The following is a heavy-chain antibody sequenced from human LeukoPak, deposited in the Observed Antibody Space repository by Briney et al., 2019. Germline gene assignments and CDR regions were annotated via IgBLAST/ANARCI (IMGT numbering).Heavy chain of an antibody. CDR2: ISNSGGNT. Sequence: GGSLRLSCAASGFTFSSYAMTWVRQAPGKVLEWVSTISNSGGNTYYADSVKGRFTVSRDNSKNTLYVQMNSLRAEDTAVYYCAKGSRSCWRGGGAFDILGQGAMVTVSS. V-gene: IGHV3-23*01. CDR3: AKGSRSCWRGGGAFDI. J-gene: IGHJ3*02. D-gene: IGHD6-13*01. CDR1: GFTFSSYA.